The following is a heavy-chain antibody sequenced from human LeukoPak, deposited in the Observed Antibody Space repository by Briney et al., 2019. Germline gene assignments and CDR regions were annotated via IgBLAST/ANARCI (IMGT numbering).Heavy chain of an antibody. D-gene: IGHD6-25*01. V-gene: IGHV6-1*01. CDR1: GDSVSSNSAA. J-gene: IGHJ3*02. Sequence: SQTLSLTSAISGDSVSSNSAAWSWIRQSPSRGLEWLGRTYYRSKWYNDYAVSVKSRITINPDTSKNQFSLKLSSVTAADTAVYYCARGSSGWIRGGRWDDAFDIWGQGTMVTVSS. CDR3: ARGSSGWIRGGRWDDAFDI. CDR2: TYYRSKWYN.